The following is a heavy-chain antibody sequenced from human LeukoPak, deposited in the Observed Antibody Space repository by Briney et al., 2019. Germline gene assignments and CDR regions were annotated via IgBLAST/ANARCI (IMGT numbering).Heavy chain of an antibody. CDR1: GGSYSGYY. V-gene: IGHV4-34*01. D-gene: IGHD1-26*01. Sequence: PSETLPLTCAVYGGSYSGYYWSWIRQPPGKGLEWIGESNHSGSTNYNPSLKSRVTISVDTSKNQFSLKLSSVTAADTAVYYCASSRGSYFYWGQGTLVTVSS. CDR3: ASSRGSYFY. J-gene: IGHJ4*02. CDR2: SNHSGST.